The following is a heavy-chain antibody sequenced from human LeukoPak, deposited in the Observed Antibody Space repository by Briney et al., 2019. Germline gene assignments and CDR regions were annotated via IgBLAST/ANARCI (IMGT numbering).Heavy chain of an antibody. V-gene: IGHV3-74*01. CDR1: GGPFSGYY. J-gene: IGHJ4*02. CDR2: IDTDGSIT. D-gene: IGHD3-22*01. Sequence: QASETLSLTCAVYGGPFSGYYWSWIRQPPGKGLVWVARIDTDGSITNYAESVKGRFTISRDNAKNTLFLQMNSLRAEDTAVYYCARDQGSRSRPFAYYYESSGYYYDYWGQGTLVTVSS. CDR3: ARDQGSRSRPFAYYYESSGYYYDY.